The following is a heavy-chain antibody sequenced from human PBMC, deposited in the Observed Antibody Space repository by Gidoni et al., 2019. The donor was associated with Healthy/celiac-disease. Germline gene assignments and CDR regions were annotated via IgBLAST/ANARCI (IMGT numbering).Heavy chain of an antibody. Sequence: QVQLQESGPGLVKPSQTLSLTCTVSGCSIRSGGYYWSWIRQHPGKGLEWIGYIYYSGSTYYNPSLKSRVTISVDTSKNQFSLKLSSVTAADTAVYYCARGSRGYYGSGSYYQPLLDYWGQGTLVTVSS. CDR1: GCSIRSGGYY. V-gene: IGHV4-31*03. CDR2: IYYSGST. J-gene: IGHJ4*02. CDR3: ARGSRGYYGSGSYYQPLLDY. D-gene: IGHD3-10*01.